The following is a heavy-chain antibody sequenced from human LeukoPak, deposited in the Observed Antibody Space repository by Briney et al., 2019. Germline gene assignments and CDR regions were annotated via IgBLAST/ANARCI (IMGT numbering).Heavy chain of an antibody. Sequence: GGSLRLSCAASGFTFSTYWMHWVRQAPGKGLVWVSRIINDESSSIYADSVKGRFTISRDNAKNTLYLQMNSLRAEDTAVYYRARSGWPYYFDYWGQGTLVTVSS. CDR3: ARSGWPYYFDY. CDR1: GFTFSTYW. CDR2: IINDESSS. V-gene: IGHV3-74*01. D-gene: IGHD6-19*01. J-gene: IGHJ4*02.